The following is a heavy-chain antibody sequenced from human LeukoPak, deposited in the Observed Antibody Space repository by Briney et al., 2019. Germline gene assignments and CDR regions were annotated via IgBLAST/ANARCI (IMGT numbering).Heavy chain of an antibody. CDR2: SRRDGTYV. V-gene: IGHV3-30*02. CDR1: GFALSSYG. J-gene: IGHJ4*02. CDR3: ASGGPTRGTLAS. D-gene: IGHD1-26*01. Sequence: PGGSLRLSCAASGFALSSYGMYWLRQTTDKGREWVAYSRRDGTYVNYADSVKGRFIISRDNSKNTLGLQMNSLRVEDTALYYCASGGPTRGTLASWGQGTLVPVSS.